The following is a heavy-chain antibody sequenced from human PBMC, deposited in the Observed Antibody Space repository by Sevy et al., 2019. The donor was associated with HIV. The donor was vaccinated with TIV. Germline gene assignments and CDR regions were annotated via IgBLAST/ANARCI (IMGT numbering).Heavy chain of an antibody. CDR1: GFTFSSYE. Sequence: GGSLRLSCVASGFTFSSYEMNWVRQAPGKGLEWVSYISNSGTSMYYSDSVKGRFTNSSDNARNSLYLQMNSLRAEDTAVYYCARDLPPSATTVAHFDCWGQGTLVTVSS. CDR3: ARDLPPSATTVAHFDC. D-gene: IGHD4-17*01. CDR2: ISNSGTSM. V-gene: IGHV3-48*03. J-gene: IGHJ4*02.